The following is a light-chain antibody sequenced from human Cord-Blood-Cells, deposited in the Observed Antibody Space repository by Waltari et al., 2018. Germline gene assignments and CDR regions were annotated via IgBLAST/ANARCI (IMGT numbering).Light chain of an antibody. V-gene: IGLV3-25*03. CDR1: ALPNQK. J-gene: IGLJ2*01. CDR3: QSADSSGTVV. Sequence: YELTQPPSVSVSPGQTARITCSGDALPNQKASWYQQKPGQAPVLVIVNDSERLPGIPERFSGSSSGTTVTLTISGVQAEDEADYYCQSADSSGTVVFGGGTKLTVL. CDR2: NDS.